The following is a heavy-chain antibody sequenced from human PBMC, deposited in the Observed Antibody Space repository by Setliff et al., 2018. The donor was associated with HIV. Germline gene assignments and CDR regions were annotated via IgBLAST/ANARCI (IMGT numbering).Heavy chain of an antibody. D-gene: IGHD4-17*01. CDR1: GGTFGRFG. Sequence: AASVKVSCKASGGTFGRFGISWVRQAPGQGLEWMGGIIPTFTRANYAQKFQARVIITTDKSTSTAFMELTSLTSEDTAVYYCARSVHSLYGDYATYFDPWGQGTQVTVS. CDR2: IIPTFTRA. J-gene: IGHJ5*02. V-gene: IGHV1-69*05. CDR3: ARSVHSLYGDYATYFDP.